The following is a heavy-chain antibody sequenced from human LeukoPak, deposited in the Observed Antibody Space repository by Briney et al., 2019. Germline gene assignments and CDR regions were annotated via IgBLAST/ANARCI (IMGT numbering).Heavy chain of an antibody. CDR2: IYYSGST. D-gene: IGHD6-19*01. CDR1: GGSFSSSSFY. V-gene: IGHV4-39*01. J-gene: IGHJ3*02. Sequence: SETLSLTCTVSGGSFSSSSFYWGWIRQPPGKGLEWIGSIYYSGSTYYNTSLKSRVTISVDMSKNQFSLKLSSVTAADTAVYYCASPIAVAGTVAYDAFDIWGQGTMVTVSS. CDR3: ASPIAVAGTVAYDAFDI.